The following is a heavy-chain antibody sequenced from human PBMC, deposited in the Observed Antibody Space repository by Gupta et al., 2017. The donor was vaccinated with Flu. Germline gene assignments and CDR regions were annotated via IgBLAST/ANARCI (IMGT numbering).Heavy chain of an antibody. Sequence: APGKGLEWVAVIWYDGSNKYYADSVKGRFTISRDNSKNTLYLQMNSLRAEDTAVYYCARDPLQEDFDRLLFAGEQDAFDIWGQGTMVTVSS. CDR3: ARDPLQEDFDRLLFAGEQDAFDI. CDR2: IWYDGSNK. D-gene: IGHD3-9*01. V-gene: IGHV3-33*01. J-gene: IGHJ3*02.